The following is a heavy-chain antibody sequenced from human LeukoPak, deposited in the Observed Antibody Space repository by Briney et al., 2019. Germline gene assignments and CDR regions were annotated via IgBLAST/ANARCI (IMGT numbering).Heavy chain of an antibody. Sequence: PGRSLRLSCAASGFTFSSYAMRWVRQAPGKGLEWVAVISYDGSNKYYADSVKGRFTISRDNSKNTLYLQMNSLRAEDTAVYYCAKDLRGIVVVVAASSWGQGTLVTVSS. V-gene: IGHV3-30*04. CDR1: GFTFSSYA. D-gene: IGHD2-15*01. CDR2: ISYDGSNK. CDR3: AKDLRGIVVVVAASS. J-gene: IGHJ5*02.